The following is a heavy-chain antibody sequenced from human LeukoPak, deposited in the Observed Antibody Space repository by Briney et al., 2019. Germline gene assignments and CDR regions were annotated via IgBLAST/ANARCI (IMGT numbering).Heavy chain of an antibody. V-gene: IGHV3-21*01. CDR3: TRAAYSSAWSDAFDI. CDR1: GFTFSSYT. Sequence: PGGSLRLSCAASGFTFSSYTINWVRQAPGKGLEWVSSITSGSVYTYYADSVKGRFTISRDNTKNSLYLQMKSLRAEDTALYYCTRAAYSSAWSDAFDIWGQGTLVTVSS. CDR2: ITSGSVYT. J-gene: IGHJ3*02. D-gene: IGHD6-19*01.